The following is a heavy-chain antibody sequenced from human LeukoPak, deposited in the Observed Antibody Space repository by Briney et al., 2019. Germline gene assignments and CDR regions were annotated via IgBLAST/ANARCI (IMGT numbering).Heavy chain of an antibody. CDR1: GLTFSSYS. Sequence: GGSLRLSCAASGLTFSSYSMNWVRQAPGKGLEWVSYISSSSSTIYYADSMKGRFTISRDNAKNSLYLQMNSLRAEDTAVYYCARGGIVVVPVGYDYWGQGTLVTVSS. V-gene: IGHV3-48*01. CDR2: ISSSSSTI. D-gene: IGHD2-2*01. CDR3: ARGGIVVVPVGYDY. J-gene: IGHJ4*02.